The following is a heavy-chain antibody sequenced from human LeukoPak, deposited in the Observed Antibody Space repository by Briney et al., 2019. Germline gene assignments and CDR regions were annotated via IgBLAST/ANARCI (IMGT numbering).Heavy chain of an antibody. CDR3: ARAQYYYGSGSLDY. Sequence: SETLSLTCTVSGGSISTSSYYWGWIRQPPGKGLECIGNIYYSGSTYYNPSLKSRVTISVDTSKNQFSLKLSSVTAADTAVYYCARAQYYYGSGSLDYWGQGTLVTVSS. CDR2: IYYSGST. V-gene: IGHV4-39*07. D-gene: IGHD3-10*01. CDR1: GGSISTSSYY. J-gene: IGHJ4*02.